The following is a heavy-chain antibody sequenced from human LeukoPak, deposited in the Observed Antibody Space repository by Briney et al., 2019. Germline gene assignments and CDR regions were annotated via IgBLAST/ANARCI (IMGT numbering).Heavy chain of an antibody. CDR2: IYYSGST. CDR3: ARDYYDSSGSIRFDY. D-gene: IGHD3-22*01. CDR1: GGSISSYY. Sequence: TTSETLSLTCTVSGGSISSYYWSWLRQPPGKGRVWFGYIYYSGSTNYNPSLKSRVTISVDTSKNQFSLKLSSVTAADTAVYYCARDYYDSSGSIRFDYWGQGTLVTVSS. V-gene: IGHV4-59*01. J-gene: IGHJ4*02.